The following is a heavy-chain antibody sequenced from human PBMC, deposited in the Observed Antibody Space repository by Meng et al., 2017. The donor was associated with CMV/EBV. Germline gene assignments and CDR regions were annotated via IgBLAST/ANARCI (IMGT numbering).Heavy chain of an antibody. CDR1: GGAISSVSYH. Sequence: GPGLVRPSQSISLTCTCSGGAISSVSYHWSWLRQPAGKGLEWIGHIYTSGSTNYNPSLMSRVTISVDTSKNQFSLKLSSVTAADTAVYYCAREAFKVLFFPFDPWGQGTLVTVSS. CDR3: AREAFKVLFFPFDP. CDR2: IYTSGST. D-gene: IGHD1-1*01. J-gene: IGHJ5*02. V-gene: IGHV4-61*02.